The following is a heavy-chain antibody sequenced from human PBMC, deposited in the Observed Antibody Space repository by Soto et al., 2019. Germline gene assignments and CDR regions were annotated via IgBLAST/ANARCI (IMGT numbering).Heavy chain of an antibody. CDR1: GYTFTSYA. Sequence: ASVKVSCKASGYTFTSYAMHWVRQAPGQRLEWMGWINAGNGNTKYSQKFQGRVTITRDASASTAYMELSSLRSEDTAVYYCARLTGTSRAFDIWGQGTMVTVSS. V-gene: IGHV1-3*01. J-gene: IGHJ3*02. D-gene: IGHD1-20*01. CDR2: INAGNGNT. CDR3: ARLTGTSRAFDI.